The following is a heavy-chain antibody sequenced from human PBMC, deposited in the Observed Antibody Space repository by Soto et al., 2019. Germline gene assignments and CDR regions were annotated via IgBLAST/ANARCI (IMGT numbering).Heavy chain of an antibody. CDR2: INHSGST. CDR3: ARGRGVLLWFGELTTPWYDY. Sequence: SETLSLTCAVYGGSFSGYYWSWIRRPPGKGLEWIGEINHSGSTNYNPSLKSRVTISVDTSKNQFSLKLSSVTAADTAVYYCARGRGVLLWFGELTTPWYDYWGQGTLVTVSS. V-gene: IGHV4-34*01. D-gene: IGHD3-10*01. CDR1: GGSFSGYY. J-gene: IGHJ4*02.